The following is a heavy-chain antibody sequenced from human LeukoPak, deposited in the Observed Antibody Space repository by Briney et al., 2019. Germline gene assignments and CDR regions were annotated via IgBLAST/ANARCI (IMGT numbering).Heavy chain of an antibody. J-gene: IGHJ1*01. V-gene: IGHV3-23*01. CDR1: GFTFSSYT. Sequence: GGSLRLSCAASGFTFSSYTMSWVRQAPGKGLEWVSAISGSGGSTYYADSVKGRFTISRDNSKNTLYLQMNSLRAEDTAVYYCAKDLAFWSGYYIRYFQHWGQGTLVTVSS. CDR2: ISGSGGST. CDR3: AKDLAFWSGYYIRYFQH. D-gene: IGHD3-3*01.